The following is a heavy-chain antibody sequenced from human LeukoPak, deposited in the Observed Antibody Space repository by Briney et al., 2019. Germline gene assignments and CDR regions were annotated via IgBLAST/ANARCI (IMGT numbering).Heavy chain of an antibody. CDR1: GFTFSSYA. V-gene: IGHV3-30*04. D-gene: IGHD3-3*01. CDR3: AREGFFATYDY. J-gene: IGHJ4*02. CDR2: ISYDGSNK. Sequence: PGGSLRFSCAASGFTFSSYAMHWVRQAPGKGLEWVAVISYDGSNKYYADSAKGRFTISRDNSKNTLYLQMNSLRAEDTAVYYCAREGFFATYDYWGQGTLVTVSS.